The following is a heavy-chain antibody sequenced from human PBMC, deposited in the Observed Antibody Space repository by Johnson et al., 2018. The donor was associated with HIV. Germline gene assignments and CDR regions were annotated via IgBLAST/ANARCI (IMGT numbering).Heavy chain of an antibody. V-gene: IGHV3-30*18. CDR1: GFTFSSYG. CDR3: AKEESGSFLAFDI. CDR2: ISYDGSNK. D-gene: IGHD1-26*01. Sequence: QVQFVESGGGVVQPGRSLRLSCAASGFTFSSYGMHWVRQAPGKGLEWVAVISYDGSNKYYADSVKGRFTISRDNSKNTLYLQMNSLRPEETAMFYCAKEESGSFLAFDIWGQGTMVTVSS. J-gene: IGHJ3*02.